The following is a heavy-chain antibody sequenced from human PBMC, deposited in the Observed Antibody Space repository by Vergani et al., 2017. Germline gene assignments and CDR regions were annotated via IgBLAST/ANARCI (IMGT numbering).Heavy chain of an antibody. CDR3: ARDRYYLGSGSYPYFYYYGLDV. J-gene: IGHJ6*02. V-gene: IGHV3-43D*03. Sequence: EVQLVESGGVVVQPGGSLRLSCAASGFTFDDYAMHWVRQAPGKGLEWVSLISWDGGSTYYADSLKGRFTISRDNSKNSLYLQMNSLRAEDTGVYYCARDRYYLGSGSYPYFYYYGLDVWGQGTAVTVSS. CDR1: GFTFDDYA. D-gene: IGHD3-10*01. CDR2: ISWDGGST.